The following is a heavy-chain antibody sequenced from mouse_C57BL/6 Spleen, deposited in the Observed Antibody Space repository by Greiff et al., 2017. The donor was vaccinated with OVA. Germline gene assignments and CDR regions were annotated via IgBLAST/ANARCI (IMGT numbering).Heavy chain of an antibody. CDR3: ARRSGSSYYFDY. CDR2: IDPSDSYT. CDR1: GYTFTSYW. V-gene: IGHV1-59*01. D-gene: IGHD1-1*01. J-gene: IGHJ2*01. Sequence: VQLQQPGAELVRPGTSVKLSCKASGYTFTSYWMHWVKQRPGQGLEWIGVIDPSDSYTNYNQKFKGKATLTVDTSSSTAYMQLSSLTSEDSAVYYCARRSGSSYYFDYWGQGTTLTVSS.